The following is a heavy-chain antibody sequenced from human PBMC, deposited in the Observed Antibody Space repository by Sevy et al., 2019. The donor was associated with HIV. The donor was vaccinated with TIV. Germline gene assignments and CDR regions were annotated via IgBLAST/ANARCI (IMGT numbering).Heavy chain of an antibody. Sequence: SETLSLTCTVSGGSINSDHWNWIRQPPGKGLEWIGYVYYTGGTNYNPSLTNRVTISVDRTKNQFSLKLTSVTAADTAVYYCARRNDFDIWGQGTMVTVSS. CDR2: VYYTGGT. CDR3: ARRNDFDI. J-gene: IGHJ3*02. V-gene: IGHV4-59*08. CDR1: GGSINSDH.